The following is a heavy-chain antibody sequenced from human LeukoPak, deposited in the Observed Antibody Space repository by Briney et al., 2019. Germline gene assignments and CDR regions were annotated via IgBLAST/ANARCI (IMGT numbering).Heavy chain of an antibody. J-gene: IGHJ4*02. CDR1: GYTFTSYG. CDR2: ISAYNGNT. CDR3: ARDLSRYSYGFTIDFDY. V-gene: IGHV1-18*01. D-gene: IGHD5-18*01. Sequence: ASVKVSCKASGYTFTSYGINWVRQAPGQGLEWMGWISAYNGNTNYAQKLQGRVTMTTDTSTSTAYMELRSLRSDDTAVYYCARDLSRYSYGFTIDFDYWGQGTLVTVSS.